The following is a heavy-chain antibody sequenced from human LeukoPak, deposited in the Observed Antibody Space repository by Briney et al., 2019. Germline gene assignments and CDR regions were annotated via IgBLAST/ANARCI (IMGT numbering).Heavy chain of an antibody. D-gene: IGHD2-15*01. CDR1: GGSISSSSYY. CDR3: ARSTYCSGGSCSHNWFDP. J-gene: IGHJ5*02. CDR2: IYYSGST. Sequence: SETLSLTCTVSGGSISSSSYYWGWIRQPPGKGLEWIGSIYYSGSTYYNPSLKSRVTISVDTSKNQFSLKLSSVSAADTAVYYCARSTYCSGGSCSHNWFDPWGQGTLVTVSS. V-gene: IGHV4-39*07.